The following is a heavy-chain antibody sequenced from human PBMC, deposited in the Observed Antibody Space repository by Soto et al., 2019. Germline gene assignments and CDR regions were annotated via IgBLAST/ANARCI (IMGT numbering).Heavy chain of an antibody. Sequence: EVQLVESGGGLVQPGGSLRLSCAASGFTVSSNYMSWVRQAPGKGLEWVSVIYSGGSTYYADSVKGRFTISRDNSKNSLYLQMNSLRAEDTAVYYCARAQRGQQLFDYWGQGTLVTVSS. CDR1: GFTVSSNY. D-gene: IGHD6-13*01. CDR2: IYSGGST. CDR3: ARAQRGQQLFDY. J-gene: IGHJ4*02. V-gene: IGHV3-66*01.